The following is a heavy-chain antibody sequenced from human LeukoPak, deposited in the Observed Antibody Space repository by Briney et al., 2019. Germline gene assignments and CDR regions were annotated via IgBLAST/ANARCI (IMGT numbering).Heavy chain of an antibody. Sequence: SGPTLVNPTQTLTLTCTFSGFSLSTSGVGVGWIRQPPGKALEWLAVIFWNDNNLYSPSLKSRLTITKDTSKNQVVLTMTNMDPVDTATYYCARMGLPDKDYYGSGSYNPFDYWGQGTLVTVSS. V-gene: IGHV2-5*01. D-gene: IGHD3-10*01. J-gene: IGHJ4*02. CDR2: IFWNDNN. CDR1: GFSLSTSGVG. CDR3: ARMGLPDKDYYGSGSYNPFDY.